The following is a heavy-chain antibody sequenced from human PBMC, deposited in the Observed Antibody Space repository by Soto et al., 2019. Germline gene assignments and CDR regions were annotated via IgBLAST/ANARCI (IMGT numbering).Heavy chain of an antibody. D-gene: IGHD3-10*01. Sequence: GGSLRLSCAASGFTFDDYTMHWVRQAPGKGLEWVSLISWDGGSTYYADSLKGRFTNSRDNSKNSLYLQMNSLRTEDTALYYCAKGAKEGFGELFTPDDAFDIWGQGTMVTVSS. CDR3: AKGAKEGFGELFTPDDAFDI. V-gene: IGHV3-43*01. CDR2: ISWDGGST. CDR1: GFTFDDYT. J-gene: IGHJ3*02.